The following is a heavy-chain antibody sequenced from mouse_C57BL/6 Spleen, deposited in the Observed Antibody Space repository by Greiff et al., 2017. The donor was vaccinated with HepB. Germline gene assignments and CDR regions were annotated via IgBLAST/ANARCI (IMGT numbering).Heavy chain of an antibody. CDR1: GYTFTSYW. J-gene: IGHJ4*01. V-gene: IGHV1-59*01. CDR3: ARRNSHAMDY. Sequence: QVQLKQPGAELVRPGPSVKLSCKASGYTFTSYWMHWVKQRPGQGLEWIGVIDPSDSYTNYNQKFKGKATLTVDTSSSTAYMQLSSLTSEDSAVYYCARRNSHAMDYWGQGTSVTVSS. CDR2: IDPSDSYT.